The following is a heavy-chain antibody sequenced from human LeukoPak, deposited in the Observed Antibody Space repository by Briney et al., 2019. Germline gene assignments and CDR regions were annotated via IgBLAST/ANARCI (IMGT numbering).Heavy chain of an antibody. CDR3: AITTVTTGVEFDY. CDR1: GGSISSSSYY. V-gene: IGHV4-39*01. D-gene: IGHD4-17*01. CDR2: IYYSGST. Sequence: LXLTCTVSGGSISSSSYYWGWIRQPPGKGLEWIGSIYYSGSTYYNPSLKSRVTISVDTSKNQFSLKLSSVTAADTAVYYCAITTVTTGVEFDYWGQGTLVTVSS. J-gene: IGHJ4*02.